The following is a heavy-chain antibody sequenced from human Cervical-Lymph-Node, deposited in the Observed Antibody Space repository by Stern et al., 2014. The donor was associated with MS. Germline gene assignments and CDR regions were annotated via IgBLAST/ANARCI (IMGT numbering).Heavy chain of an antibody. CDR3: ARVLSLATSDS. D-gene: IGHD1-1*01. CDR2: FNPSGGKT. CDR1: GYTFTTYY. Sequence: QLMQSGAEIRKPGASVKISCEASGYTFTTYYMHWVRQAPGQGLEWVALFNPSGGKTTYAQRFQGRVTVTGDTSTSTVYMELTGLRSEDTAVYYCARVLSLATSDSWGQGTLVIVSS. V-gene: IGHV1-46*01. J-gene: IGHJ4*02.